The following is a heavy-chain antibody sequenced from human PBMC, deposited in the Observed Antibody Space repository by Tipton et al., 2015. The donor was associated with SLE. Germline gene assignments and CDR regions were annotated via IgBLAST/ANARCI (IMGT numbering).Heavy chain of an antibody. D-gene: IGHD6-13*01. CDR2: IIPIFGTA. V-gene: IGHV1-69*06. CDR3: ARSAAALKAFDI. Sequence: QLVQSGAEVKKPGASVKVSCKASGYTFTTYGITWVRQAPGQGLEWMGGIIPIFGTANYAQKFQGRVTITADKSTSTAYMELSSLRSEDTAVYYCARSAAALKAFDIWGQGTMVTVSS. J-gene: IGHJ3*02. CDR1: GYTFTTYG.